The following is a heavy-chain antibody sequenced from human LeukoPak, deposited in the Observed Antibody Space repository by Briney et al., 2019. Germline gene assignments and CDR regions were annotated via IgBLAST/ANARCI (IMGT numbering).Heavy chain of an antibody. CDR1: GGSISSSISY. J-gene: IGHJ6*02. CDR3: AREFGVIRHGDPSSGMDV. V-gene: IGHV4-39*07. D-gene: IGHD4-17*01. CDR2: FYYSGST. Sequence: SETLSLTCTVSGGSISSSISYWGWIRQPPGKGLEWIGSFYYSGSTYHTYYNPSLKSRVTISRGTSKNQFSLNLSSVTAADTGVYYCAREFGVIRHGDPSSGMDVWGQGTTVTVSS.